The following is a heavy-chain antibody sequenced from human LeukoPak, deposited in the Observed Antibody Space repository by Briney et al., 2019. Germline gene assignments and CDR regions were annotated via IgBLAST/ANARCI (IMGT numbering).Heavy chain of an antibody. CDR2: INPSSGGT. CDR3: ALDYCSSTSCYSRFDP. J-gene: IGHJ5*02. Sequence: ASVKVSCKASGYTFTGYYMHWVRQAPGQGLEWMGWINPSSGGTNYAQKFQGRVTMTRDTSISTAYMELSRLRSDDTAVYYCALDYCSSTSCYSRFDPWGQGTLVTVSS. V-gene: IGHV1-2*02. D-gene: IGHD2-2*01. CDR1: GYTFTGYY.